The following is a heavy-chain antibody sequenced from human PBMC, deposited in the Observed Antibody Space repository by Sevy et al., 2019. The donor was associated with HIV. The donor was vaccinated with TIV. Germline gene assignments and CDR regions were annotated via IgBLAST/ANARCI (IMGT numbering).Heavy chain of an antibody. Sequence: GESLKIACAASGFSLTTSDMHWVRQAPGKGLEWVAYVRNDGSNKYYADSVRDRFTISRDSPKNTLYLQMNRLRDEDTAIYYCARGRKTTEEWLEELDYYYGLDVWGQGTTVTVSS. CDR1: GFSLTTSD. J-gene: IGHJ6*02. V-gene: IGHV3-30*02. CDR2: VRNDGSNK. D-gene: IGHD2-8*01. CDR3: ARGRKTTEEWLEELDYYYGLDV.